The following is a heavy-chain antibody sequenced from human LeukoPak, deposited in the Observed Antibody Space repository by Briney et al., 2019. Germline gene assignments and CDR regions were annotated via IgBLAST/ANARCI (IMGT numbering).Heavy chain of an antibody. CDR2: IDYSGST. V-gene: IGHV4-59*01. J-gene: IGHJ6*03. Sequence: PSETLSLTCTVSGGSISSYYWSWIRQPPGKGLEWIGYIDYSGSTNYNPSLKSRVTISVDTSKNQFSLKLSSVTAADTAVYYCARDLGNYYYYYMDVWGKGTTVTVSS. CDR1: GGSISSYY. D-gene: IGHD7-27*01. CDR3: ARDLGNYYYYYMDV.